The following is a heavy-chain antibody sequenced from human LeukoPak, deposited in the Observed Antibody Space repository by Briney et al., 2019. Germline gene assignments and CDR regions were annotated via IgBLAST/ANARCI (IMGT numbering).Heavy chain of an antibody. J-gene: IGHJ6*03. Sequence: SETLSLTCTISGGSVSDYYWSWIRQSPGEGLEWIGYIYHTGSTSYSPSLKSRVTMSPDTSKNQFSLKMSSVTAADTAVYYCARYLVGPLVGSYYSHYMDVWGKGTTVTISS. V-gene: IGHV4-59*02. CDR3: ARYLVGPLVGSYYSHYMDV. D-gene: IGHD2-2*01. CDR2: IYHTGST. CDR1: GGSVSDYY.